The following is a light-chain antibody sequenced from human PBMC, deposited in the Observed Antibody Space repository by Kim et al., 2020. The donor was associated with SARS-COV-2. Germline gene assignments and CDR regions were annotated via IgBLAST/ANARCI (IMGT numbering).Light chain of an antibody. V-gene: IGKV3-20*01. CDR3: QHYGTSPLT. Sequence: EIVLTQSPGTLSLSPGERATLSCRASQSVSSNYLAWYQQKPGQAPRLLFYGASSRATGIPDRFSGSGSGTDFTLTISRLEPEGYAVYYCQHYGTSPLTFGPGTKVDIK. CDR1: QSVSSNY. J-gene: IGKJ3*01. CDR2: GAS.